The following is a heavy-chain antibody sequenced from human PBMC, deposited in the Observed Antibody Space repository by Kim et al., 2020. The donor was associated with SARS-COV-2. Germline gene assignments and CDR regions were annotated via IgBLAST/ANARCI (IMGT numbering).Heavy chain of an antibody. J-gene: IGHJ4*02. CDR3: ARPFLSPFDD. V-gene: IGHV3-48*03. CDR1: GFIFSDFE. Sequence: GGSLRLSCEASGFIFSDFEMNWVRQTPGRGLEWVSFITRNGFSTHYAESVKGRFIISRDNAKKSLHLQMNSLRDEDTGVYYCARPFLSPFDDCGQGTRVTVSS. D-gene: IGHD3-16*02. CDR2: ITRNGFS.